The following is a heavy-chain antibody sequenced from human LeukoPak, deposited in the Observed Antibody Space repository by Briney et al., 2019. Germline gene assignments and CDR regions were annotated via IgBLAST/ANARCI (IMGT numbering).Heavy chain of an antibody. D-gene: IGHD3-22*01. J-gene: IGHJ4*02. CDR3: ARASYETSGYYLFY. CDR1: GYTFTSFE. V-gene: IGHV1-8*01. CDR2: TNPNSGNT. Sequence: ASVKVSCQPSGYTFTSFEINWVGQATGHGLEGMGWTNPNSGNTAYAQKFQGRVTMTRNTSISTAYIELSSLRSEDTAVYYCARASYETSGYYLFYWGQGSLVTVSS.